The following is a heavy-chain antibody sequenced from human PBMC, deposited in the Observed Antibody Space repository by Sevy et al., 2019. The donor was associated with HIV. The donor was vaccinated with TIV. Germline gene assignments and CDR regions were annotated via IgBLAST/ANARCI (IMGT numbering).Heavy chain of an antibody. CDR1: GYTFTGHY. V-gene: IGHV1-2*02. CDR3: VRIRFQTGAFDP. D-gene: IGHD7-27*01. J-gene: IGHJ5*02. CDR2: IDPISGGT. Sequence: ASVKVSCKASGYTFTGHYLHWVRQAPGQGLEWMGWIDPISGGTKHAQNFKGRVTMARDTSISTAYMELSSLRFDDTAMYYCVRIRFQTGAFDPWGQGTLVTVSS.